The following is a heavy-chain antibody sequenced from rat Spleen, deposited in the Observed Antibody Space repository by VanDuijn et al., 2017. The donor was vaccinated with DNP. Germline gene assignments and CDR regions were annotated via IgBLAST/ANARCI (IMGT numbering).Heavy chain of an antibody. Sequence: EVQLVESGGGLVQPGRSLKLSCAASGFTFSNYAMAWVRQAPTKGLEWVASISTGGGNTYYRDSVKGRFTISRDNAKNTQYLQMDSLRSEDTATYYCARHEDSSSYIYGFPYWGQGTLVTVFS. D-gene: IGHD1-2*01. J-gene: IGHJ3*01. V-gene: IGHV5S13*01. CDR2: ISTGGGNT. CDR3: ARHEDSSSYIYGFPY. CDR1: GFTFSNYA.